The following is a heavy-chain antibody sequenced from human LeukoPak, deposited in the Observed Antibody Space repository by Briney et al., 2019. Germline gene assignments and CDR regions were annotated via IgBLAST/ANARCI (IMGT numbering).Heavy chain of an antibody. Sequence: GGSLRLSCAASGFTFSSYSMSWVRQAPGKGREWVSYISSGSSDIYYADSVEGRFTISRDNAKNSLYLQMNSLRAEDTAVYYCARDLNRYSGTYYGSFDIWGPGTMVTVSS. V-gene: IGHV3-21*01. CDR2: ISSGSSDI. J-gene: IGHJ3*02. CDR1: GFTFSSYS. D-gene: IGHD1-26*01. CDR3: ARDLNRYSGTYYGSFDI.